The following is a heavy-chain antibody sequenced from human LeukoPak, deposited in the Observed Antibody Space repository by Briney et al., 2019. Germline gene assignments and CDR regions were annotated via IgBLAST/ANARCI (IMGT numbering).Heavy chain of an antibody. CDR3: AIGNRPIDY. Sequence: ETLSLTCAVSGGSISSSNWWRWVRQPPGKGLECVANIKQDGSEKYYVDSVKGRFTISRDNAKNSLYLQMHSLRAEDTAVSYCAIGNRPIDYWGQGTLVTVSS. V-gene: IGHV3-7*01. J-gene: IGHJ4*02. CDR1: GGSISSSNW. D-gene: IGHD1-14*01. CDR2: IKQDGSEK.